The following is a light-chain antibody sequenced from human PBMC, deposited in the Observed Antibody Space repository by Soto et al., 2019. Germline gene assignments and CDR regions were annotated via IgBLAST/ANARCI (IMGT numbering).Light chain of an antibody. CDR3: QQRSSWYS. J-gene: IGKJ2*01. CDR1: QTISANY. CDR2: GAS. V-gene: IGKV3D-20*02. Sequence: EIVLAQSPGTLSLSPGERATLSCRASQTISANYLAWYQQKPGQAPRLLIYGASTRATGIPDRFSGSGSGTDFTLTINRLEPEDFAVYYCQQRSSWYSFGQGTKLEIK.